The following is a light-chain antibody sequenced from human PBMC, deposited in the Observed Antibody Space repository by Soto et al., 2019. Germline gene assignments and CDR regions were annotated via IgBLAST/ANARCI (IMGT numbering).Light chain of an antibody. CDR3: QHYDNYLWT. J-gene: IGKJ1*01. V-gene: IGKV1-5*03. Sequence: DIQMTQSPSTRSASVGDRVTITCRASQSLTSWLTWYQQKPGKAPKFLIYNTSILESGVPSRFSGSGSGTEFTLTISSLQPDDFATYYCQHYDNYLWTFGQGTKVGIK. CDR1: QSLTSW. CDR2: NTS.